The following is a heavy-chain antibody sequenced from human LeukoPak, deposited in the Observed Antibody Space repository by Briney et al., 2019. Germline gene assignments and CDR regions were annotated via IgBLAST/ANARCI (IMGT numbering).Heavy chain of an antibody. CDR1: GGPISSYY. CDR3: ASAEYSYGYGEYFDL. D-gene: IGHD5-18*01. CDR2: IYTSGST. J-gene: IGHJ2*01. V-gene: IGHV4-4*07. Sequence: SETLSLTCTVPGGPISSYYWSWIRQPAGKGLEWIGRIYTSGSTNYNPSLKSRVTMSVDTSKNQFSLKLSSVTAADTAVYYCASAEYSYGYGEYFDLWGRGTLVTVSS.